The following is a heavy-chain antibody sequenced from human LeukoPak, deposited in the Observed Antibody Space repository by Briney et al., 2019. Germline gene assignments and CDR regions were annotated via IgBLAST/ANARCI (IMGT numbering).Heavy chain of an antibody. J-gene: IGHJ5*02. D-gene: IGHD3-16*01. CDR2: INHSGST. CDR1: GFTFSNAW. Sequence: PGGSLRLSCAASGFTFSNAWMSWIRQPPGKGLEWSGEINHSGSTNYNPSLKSRVTISVDTSKNQFSLKLSSVTAADTAVYYCARHGGVSYNWFDPWGQGTLVTVSS. CDR3: ARHGGVSYNWFDP. V-gene: IGHV4-34*01.